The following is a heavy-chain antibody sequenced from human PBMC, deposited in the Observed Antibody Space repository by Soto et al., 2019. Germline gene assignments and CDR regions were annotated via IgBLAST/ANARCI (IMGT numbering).Heavy chain of an antibody. Sequence: QVQLQESGPGLVKPSETLSLTCTVSGGSISSYYWSWIRQPPGKGLEWIGYIYYGGSTNYNPSLKSRVPISVDTSKTKFYLNLSYVTAADTAVYYCARAAGYSSGWIPFDYWGQGTLVTVSS. CDR3: ARAAGYSSGWIPFDY. CDR1: GGSISSYY. CDR2: IYYGGST. D-gene: IGHD6-19*01. V-gene: IGHV4-59*01. J-gene: IGHJ4*02.